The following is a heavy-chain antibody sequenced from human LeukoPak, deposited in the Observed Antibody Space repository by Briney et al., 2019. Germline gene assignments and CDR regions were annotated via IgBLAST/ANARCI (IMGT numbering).Heavy chain of an antibody. J-gene: IGHJ4*02. CDR3: ARDWGWGSGKFDY. Sequence: PSETLSLTCAVYGGSFSGYYWSWIRQPPGKGLEWIGEINHSGSTNYNPSLKSRVTISVDTSKNQFSLKLSSVTAADTAVYYCARDWGWGSGKFDYWGQGTLVTVSS. D-gene: IGHD3-16*01. CDR1: GGSFSGYY. CDR2: INHSGST. V-gene: IGHV4-34*01.